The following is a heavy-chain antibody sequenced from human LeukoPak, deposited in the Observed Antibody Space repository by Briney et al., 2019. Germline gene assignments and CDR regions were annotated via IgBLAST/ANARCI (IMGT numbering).Heavy chain of an antibody. CDR3: VKDGRGMVRGVITNYFDY. J-gene: IGHJ4*02. Sequence: PGGSLRLSCAASGFTFSNYAMSWVRQAPGKGLEWVSAISGSGGNTYYADSVKGRFTISRDNSRNTLYLQMSSLRAEDTAVYYCVKDGRGMVRGVITNYFDYWGQGTLVTVSS. V-gene: IGHV3-23*01. CDR1: GFTFSNYA. CDR2: ISGSGGNT. D-gene: IGHD3-10*01.